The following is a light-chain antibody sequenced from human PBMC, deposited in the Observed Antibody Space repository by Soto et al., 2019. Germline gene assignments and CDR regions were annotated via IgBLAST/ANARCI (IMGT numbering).Light chain of an antibody. J-gene: IGKJ3*01. V-gene: IGKV1-39*01. CDR1: QSIDNY. CDR3: QQNLSPPLT. Sequence: DIQMTQSPSSLSASVGDRVTIRCRASQSIDNYLIWYQQKPGKAPKLLLYAASTLQSGVPSRFSGSGSGTDFTLTINSLQPEDFASYYCQQNLSPPLTFGHGTRVDIK. CDR2: AAS.